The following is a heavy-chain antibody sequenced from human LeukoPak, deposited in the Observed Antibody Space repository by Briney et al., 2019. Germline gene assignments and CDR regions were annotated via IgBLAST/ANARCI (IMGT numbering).Heavy chain of an antibody. CDR1: GFSFNSYW. D-gene: IGHD6-19*01. CDR3: GRFGYVAGIDL. V-gene: IGHV3-7*01. Sequence: PGRSLRLSCAASGFSFNSYWMTWVRQPPGRGLEWVANIDPAGTDTYYVDPVKGRFTISRDNAKNLVYLQMNTLRAEDTAVYSCGRFGYVAGIDLWGQGTLVTVSS. J-gene: IGHJ4*02. CDR2: IDPAGTDT.